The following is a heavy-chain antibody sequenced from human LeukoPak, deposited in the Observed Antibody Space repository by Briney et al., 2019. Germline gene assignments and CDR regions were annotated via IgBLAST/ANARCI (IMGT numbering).Heavy chain of an antibody. CDR3: ARVGGVVVAGAYYFDY. V-gene: IGHV4-59*01. Sequence: PSETLSLTCTVSGGSISSYYWSWIRQPPGKGLEWIGYIYYSGSTNYNPSLKSRVTISVDTSKNQFSLKLSSVTAADTAVYYCARVGGVVVAGAYYFDYWGQGTLVTVSS. D-gene: IGHD2-15*01. J-gene: IGHJ4*02. CDR2: IYYSGST. CDR1: GGSISSYY.